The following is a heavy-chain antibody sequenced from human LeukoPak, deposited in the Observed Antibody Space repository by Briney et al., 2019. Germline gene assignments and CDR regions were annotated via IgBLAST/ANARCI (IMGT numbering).Heavy chain of an antibody. CDR1: GDSITSSAFY. CDR3: ARGGLIVGARSRRPFDP. CDR2: INHSGST. Sequence: SETLSLTCTVSGDSITSSAFYWGWIRQAPGKGLEWIGEINHSGSTNYNPSLKSRVTISVDTSKNQFSLKLSSVTAADTAVYYCARGGLIVGARSRRPFDPWGQGTLVTVSS. D-gene: IGHD1-26*01. J-gene: IGHJ5*02. V-gene: IGHV4-39*07.